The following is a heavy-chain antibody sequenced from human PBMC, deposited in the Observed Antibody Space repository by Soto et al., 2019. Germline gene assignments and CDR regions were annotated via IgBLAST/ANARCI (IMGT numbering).Heavy chain of an antibody. V-gene: IGHV1-8*01. CDR2: MNPNSGNT. J-gene: IGHJ6*03. CDR1: GYTFTSYD. CDR3: ARSDLYATVNYYYYMDV. D-gene: IGHD2-8*01. Sequence: QVQLVQSGAEVKKPGASVKVSCKASGYTFTSYDINWVRQATGQGLEWMGWMNPNSGNTGYAQKFQGRVTMTRNTSISTAYMELSRLRSEDTAVYYCARSDLYATVNYYYYMDVWGKGTTVTVSS.